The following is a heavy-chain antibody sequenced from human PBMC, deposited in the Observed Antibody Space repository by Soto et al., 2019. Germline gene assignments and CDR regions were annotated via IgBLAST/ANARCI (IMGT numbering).Heavy chain of an antibody. CDR2: INPETGGT. J-gene: IGHJ6*02. D-gene: IGHD2-2*01. CDR3: ARERYQVISDGMDV. Sequence: ASGKVSCKASGYTFTGYYVHWVREAPGQGLEWMGWINPETGGTSYAQKFQGRATLSRDTSINTAYLELSRLRFDDAAVYFCARERYQVISDGMDVWGQGTTVTVSS. V-gene: IGHV1-2*02. CDR1: GYTFTGYY.